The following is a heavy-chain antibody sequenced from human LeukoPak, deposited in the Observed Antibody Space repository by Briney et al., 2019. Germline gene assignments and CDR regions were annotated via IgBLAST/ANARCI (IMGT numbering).Heavy chain of an antibody. V-gene: IGHV3-23*01. Sequence: GGSLRLSCAASGFTFNNYAMSWVRQAPGKGREWVSAITGSGDDTYHADSVKGRFTISRDNSKNTLYLQMNSLTAEDTAVYYCAKGSRGSRPYFFDFWGQEILVTVSS. J-gene: IGHJ4*02. CDR2: ITGSGDDT. D-gene: IGHD3-10*01. CDR3: AKGSRGSRPYFFDF. CDR1: GFTFNNYA.